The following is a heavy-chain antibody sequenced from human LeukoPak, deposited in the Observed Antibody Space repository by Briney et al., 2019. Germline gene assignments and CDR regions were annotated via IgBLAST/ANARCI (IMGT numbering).Heavy chain of an antibody. V-gene: IGHV4-34*01. J-gene: IGHJ4*02. CDR3: ARAGPTVVTPSVWYFDY. CDR1: VGSFNGYY. Sequence: SETLSLTCAVYVGSFNGYYCNWIRQPPWKGLEWIGGINHSGSTNYNPSLKSRVTISVDTSKNQFSLKLSSVTAADTAVYYCARAGPTVVTPSVWYFDYWGQGTLVTVSS. D-gene: IGHD4-23*01. CDR2: INHSGST.